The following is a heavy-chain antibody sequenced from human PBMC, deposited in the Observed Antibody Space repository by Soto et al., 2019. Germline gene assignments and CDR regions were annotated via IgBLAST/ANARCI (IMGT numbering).Heavy chain of an antibody. D-gene: IGHD6-19*01. CDR2: IYYSGST. Sequence: PSETLSLTCTVSGGSISSSSYYWGWIRQPPGKGLEWIGSIYYSGSTYYNPSLKSRVTISVDTSKNQFSLKLSSVTAADTAVYYCASLSYSSGWYWLDPWGQGTLVTVSS. CDR1: GGSISSSSYY. V-gene: IGHV4-39*01. J-gene: IGHJ5*02. CDR3: ASLSYSSGWYWLDP.